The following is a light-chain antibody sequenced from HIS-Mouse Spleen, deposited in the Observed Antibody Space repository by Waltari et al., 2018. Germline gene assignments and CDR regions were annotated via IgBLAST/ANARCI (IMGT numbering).Light chain of an antibody. CDR1: SSDVGGYNY. J-gene: IGLJ2*01. CDR3: SSYTSSSTEV. V-gene: IGLV2-14*03. CDR2: DVS. Sequence: QSALTQPASVSGSPGQSITISCTGTSSDVGGYNYVSWYQQHPGTAPKLMIYDVSNRPSGVSNRFSGSKSGNTASLTISGLQAEDEADYYCSSYTSSSTEVFGRGTKLTVL.